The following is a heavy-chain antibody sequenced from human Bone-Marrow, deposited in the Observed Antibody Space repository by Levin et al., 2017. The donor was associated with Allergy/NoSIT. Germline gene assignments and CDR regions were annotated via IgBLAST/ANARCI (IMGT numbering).Heavy chain of an antibody. J-gene: IGHJ6*03. Sequence: TSETLSLTCTVSGGSISTTGQHWSWIRQHPGKGLEWIGYIYYSGSTNYNPSLKSRLTMSVDTSKNQFSLNLTSVTAADTAVYYCARVIVVVPTAKYMDVWGKGTAVTVSS. D-gene: IGHD2-2*01. CDR3: ARVIVVVPTAKYMDV. CDR1: GGSISTTGQH. V-gene: IGHV4-31*03. CDR2: IYYSGST.